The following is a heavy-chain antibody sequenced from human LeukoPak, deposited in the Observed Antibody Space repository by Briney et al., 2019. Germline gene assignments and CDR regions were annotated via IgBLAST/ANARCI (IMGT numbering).Heavy chain of an antibody. CDR2: INTDGSYT. V-gene: IGHV3-74*01. Sequence: QPGGSLRLSCGASGFTFSSFWMHWVRQAPGKGPVWVSRINTDGSYTSYADSVKGRFTISRDNAKNSLYLQMNSLRAEDTAVYYCARDYAGGWHHFDSWGQGALVTFSS. D-gene: IGHD6-19*01. CDR3: ARDYAGGWHHFDS. J-gene: IGHJ4*02. CDR1: GFTFSSFW.